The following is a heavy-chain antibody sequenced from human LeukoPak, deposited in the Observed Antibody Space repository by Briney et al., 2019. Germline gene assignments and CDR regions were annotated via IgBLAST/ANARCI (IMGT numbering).Heavy chain of an antibody. CDR3: AKAPTGNVNFDS. Sequence: RPGGSLRLSCSASGFSLSRYWIASMRQAPGKGLEWLATIKPDGSQKIYVASLKGRFNISRHNAKTPLYLQLNSLRADDTAVYYCAKAPTGNVNFDSWGQGTLVTVSS. V-gene: IGHV3-7*01. CDR2: IKPDGSQK. D-gene: IGHD1-14*01. J-gene: IGHJ4*02. CDR1: GFSLSRYW.